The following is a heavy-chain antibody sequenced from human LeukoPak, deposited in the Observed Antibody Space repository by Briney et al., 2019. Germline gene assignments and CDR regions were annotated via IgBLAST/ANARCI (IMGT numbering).Heavy chain of an antibody. D-gene: IGHD4-11*01. Sequence: GGSLRLSCAASGLTFRSYWMSWVRQLPGKGLEWVAHIKQDGSDKYYADSVKGRFTISRDNAKNSLYLQMNSLRAEDSAMYYCASCRTTVDHAGDAYGVWGQGTMVTVSS. CDR2: IKQDGSDK. CDR3: ASCRTTVDHAGDAYGV. V-gene: IGHV3-7*01. CDR1: GLTFRSYW. J-gene: IGHJ3*01.